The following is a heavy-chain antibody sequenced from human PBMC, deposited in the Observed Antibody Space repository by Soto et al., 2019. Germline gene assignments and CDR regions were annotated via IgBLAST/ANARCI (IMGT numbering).Heavy chain of an antibody. Sequence: GESLKISCKGSGYSFTSYWISWVRQMPGKGLEWMGRIDPSDSYTNYSPSFQGHVTISADKSISTAYLQWSSLKASDTAMYYCASSTRPGIAAAGTFYYYGMDVWGQGTTVTVSS. V-gene: IGHV5-10-1*01. CDR1: GYSFTSYW. J-gene: IGHJ6*02. D-gene: IGHD6-13*01. CDR3: ASSTRPGIAAAGTFYYYGMDV. CDR2: IDPSDSYT.